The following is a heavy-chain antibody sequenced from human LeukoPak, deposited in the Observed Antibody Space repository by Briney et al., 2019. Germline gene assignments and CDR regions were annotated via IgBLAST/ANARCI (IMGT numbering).Heavy chain of an antibody. CDR3: AKNNYGLLDY. V-gene: IGHV3-23*01. CDR2: ITGSGGST. J-gene: IGHJ4*02. Sequence: GGSLRLSCAASGFTFSSYAMNWVRQAPGKGLEWVSTITGSGGSTYYADSVKGRFTISRDNSKNTLYLQVNSLRAEDTAVYYCAKNNYGLLDYWGQGTLVTVSS. D-gene: IGHD3-10*01. CDR1: GFTFSSYA.